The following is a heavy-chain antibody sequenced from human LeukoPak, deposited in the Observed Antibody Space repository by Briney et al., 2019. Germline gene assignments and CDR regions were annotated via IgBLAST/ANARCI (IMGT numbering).Heavy chain of an antibody. CDR2: ISGSGGST. CDR3: AKDRRYCSSTSCFKYFDY. V-gene: IGHV3-23*01. D-gene: IGHD2-2*01. Sequence: GGSLRLSCAASGFTFSSYAMSWVRQAPGKGLEWVSAISGSGGSTYYADSVKGRFTISRDNSKNTLYLQMNSLRAEDPAVYYCAKDRRYCSSTSCFKYFDYWGQGTLVTVSS. CDR1: GFTFSSYA. J-gene: IGHJ4*02.